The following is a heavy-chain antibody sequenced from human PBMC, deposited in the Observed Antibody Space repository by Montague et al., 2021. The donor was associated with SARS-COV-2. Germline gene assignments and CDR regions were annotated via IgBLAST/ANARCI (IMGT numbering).Heavy chain of an antibody. CDR2: ISYDGSNK. Sequence: SLRLSCAASGFTFSSYAMHWVRQAPGKGLEWVAVISYDGSNKYYADSVKGRFTISRDNSKNTLYLQMNSLRAEDTAVYYCARGAPYIGVGASSDAFDIWGQGTMVTVSS. CDR3: ARGAPYIGVGASSDAFDI. CDR1: GFTFSSYA. J-gene: IGHJ3*02. D-gene: IGHD1-26*01. V-gene: IGHV3-30-3*01.